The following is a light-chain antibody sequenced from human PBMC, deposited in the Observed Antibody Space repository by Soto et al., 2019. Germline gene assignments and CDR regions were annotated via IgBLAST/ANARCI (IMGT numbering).Light chain of an antibody. V-gene: IGKV1-9*01. J-gene: IGKJ4*01. CDR2: AAS. CDR1: QGISSF. CDR3: PQLYSNPLT. Sequence: DTQLTQPPSFLPASVGDRFTPTCRASQGISSFLAWYQQKPGKDPKLLIYAASTLQRGVSSSLGGSGSGTAVTPHISSLLPADFAASYCPQLYSNPLTFGGGTKVDI.